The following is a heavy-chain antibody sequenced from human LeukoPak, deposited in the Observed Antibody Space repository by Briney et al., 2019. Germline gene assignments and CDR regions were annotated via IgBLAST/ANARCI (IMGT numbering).Heavy chain of an antibody. CDR1: GYTFTNYA. V-gene: IGHV7-4-1*02. CDR2: INTNTGNP. D-gene: IGHD3-10*01. Sequence: ASVKVSCKASGYTFTNYAINSVRQAPGQGLELMGWINTNTGNPTYAQGFTGQFVFSLDTSVSTAYLQISSLKAEDTAVYCCARIWRSFGELAGVYGYWGQGTLVTVSS. CDR3: ARIWRSFGELAGVYGY. J-gene: IGHJ4*02.